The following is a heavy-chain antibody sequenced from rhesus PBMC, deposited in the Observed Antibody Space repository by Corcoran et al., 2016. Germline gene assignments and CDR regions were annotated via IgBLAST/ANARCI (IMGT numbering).Heavy chain of an antibody. Sequence: QVQLQESGPGLVKPSETLSLTCAVSGGSFSGYYWGWIRQPPGEGLEWIGYISGSSESTDDNPTLKRRVTISTDPSKNQFSLKLSSVTAADTAVYYCARRISADVWGRGVLVTVSS. D-gene: IGHD2-27*01. J-gene: IGHJ5-2*02. CDR1: GGSFSGYY. CDR2: ISGSSEST. V-gene: IGHV4-165*01. CDR3: ARRISADV.